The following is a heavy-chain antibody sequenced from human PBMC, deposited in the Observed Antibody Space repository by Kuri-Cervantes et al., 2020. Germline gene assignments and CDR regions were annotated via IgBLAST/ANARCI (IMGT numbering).Heavy chain of an antibody. D-gene: IGHD3-16*02. V-gene: IGHV4-34*01. Sequence: ESLKISCAASGFIFTNAWMNWVRQAPGKGLEWIGETNHSGSTNYNPSLKSRVTISVDTSKNQFSLKLSSVTAADTAVYYCARGPRGYDYVWGSYRPRYYFDYWGQGTLVTVSS. CDR2: TNHSGST. J-gene: IGHJ4*02. CDR3: ARGPRGYDYVWGSYRPRYYFDY. CDR1: GFIFTNAW.